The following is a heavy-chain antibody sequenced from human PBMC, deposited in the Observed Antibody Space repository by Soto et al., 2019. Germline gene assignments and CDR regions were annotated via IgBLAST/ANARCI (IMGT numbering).Heavy chain of an antibody. Sequence: KPSETLSLTCAVYGGSFSGYYWSWIRQPPGKGLEWIGEINHSGSTNYNPSLKSRVTISVDTSKNQFSLKLSSVTAADTAVYYCARDGYYDFWSGYSHYYGMDVWGQGTTVTVSS. CDR1: GGSFSGYY. CDR2: INHSGST. CDR3: ARDGYYDFWSGYSHYYGMDV. J-gene: IGHJ6*02. D-gene: IGHD3-3*01. V-gene: IGHV4-34*01.